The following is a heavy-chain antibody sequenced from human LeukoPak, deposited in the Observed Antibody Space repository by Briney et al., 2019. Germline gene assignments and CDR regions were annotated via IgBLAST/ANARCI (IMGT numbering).Heavy chain of an antibody. CDR1: RFTFSSYG. V-gene: IGHV3-30*18. CDR3: AKTYTSSWYDPFDY. D-gene: IGHD6-13*01. J-gene: IGHJ4*02. CDR2: ISYDGSNK. Sequence: PGGSLRLSCAASRFTFSSYGMHWVRQAPGKGLEWVAVISYDGSNKYYADSVKGRFTISRDNSKNTLYLQMNSLRAEDTAVYYCAKTYTSSWYDPFDYWGQGTLVTVSS.